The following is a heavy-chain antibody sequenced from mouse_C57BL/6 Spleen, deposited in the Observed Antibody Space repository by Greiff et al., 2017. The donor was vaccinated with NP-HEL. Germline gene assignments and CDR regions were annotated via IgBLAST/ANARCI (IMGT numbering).Heavy chain of an antibody. CDR2: INPNNGGT. CDR3: ARWYYGSSYYWYLDV. D-gene: IGHD1-1*01. V-gene: IGHV1-22*01. J-gene: IGHJ1*03. Sequence: EVQLQQSGPELVKPGASVKMSCKASGYTFTDYNMHWVKQSHGKSLEWIGYINPNNGGTSYNQKFKGKATLTVNKSSSTAYMELRSLTSEDSAVYYCARWYYGSSYYWYLDVWGTGTTVTVAS. CDR1: GYTFTDYN.